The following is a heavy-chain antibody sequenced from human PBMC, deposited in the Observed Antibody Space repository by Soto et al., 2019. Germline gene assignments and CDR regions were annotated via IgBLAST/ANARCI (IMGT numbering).Heavy chain of an antibody. CDR1: GGSIISGDYY. V-gene: IGHV4-30-4*01. J-gene: IGHJ4*02. Sequence: SETLSLTCTVSGGSIISGDYYWSWIRQPPGKGLEWIGYIYYSGSTYYNPSLKSRVTISVDTSKNQFSLKLSSVTAADTAVYYCARFYDSSGYLGYVDYWGQGTLVTVSS. CDR3: ARFYDSSGYLGYVDY. D-gene: IGHD3-22*01. CDR2: IYYSGST.